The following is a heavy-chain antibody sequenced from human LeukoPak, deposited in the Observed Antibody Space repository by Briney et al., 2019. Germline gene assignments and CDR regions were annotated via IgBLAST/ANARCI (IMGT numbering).Heavy chain of an antibody. D-gene: IGHD3-10*01. Sequence: PGGSLRLSCVASGFTFSEHYMDWVRQAPGKGQERVGRIRNKANSYTTYFAASVKGRFTISRDDSKSSLFLQMNSLKIEDTAVYYCARGSGSNRPYFDYWGQGTLATVSS. CDR1: GFTFSEHY. CDR2: IRNKANSYTT. CDR3: ARGSGSNRPYFDY. V-gene: IGHV3-72*01. J-gene: IGHJ4*02.